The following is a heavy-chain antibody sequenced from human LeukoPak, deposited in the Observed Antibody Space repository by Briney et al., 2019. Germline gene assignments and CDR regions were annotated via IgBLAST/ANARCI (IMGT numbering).Heavy chain of an antibody. D-gene: IGHD7-27*01. Sequence: ESLKVSCKGSGYSFTNYWIGWVRQMPGKGLEWMGIIYPDDSDTRYSPSFQGQVTISADKSISTAYLQWSSLKASDTAMYYCARRYLLTGDRSFDYWGQGTLVTVSS. J-gene: IGHJ4*02. CDR1: GYSFTNYW. CDR2: IYPDDSDT. V-gene: IGHV5-51*01. CDR3: ARRYLLTGDRSFDY.